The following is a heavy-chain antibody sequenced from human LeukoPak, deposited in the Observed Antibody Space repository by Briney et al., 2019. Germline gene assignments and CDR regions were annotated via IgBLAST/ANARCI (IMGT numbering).Heavy chain of an antibody. D-gene: IGHD2-8*02. J-gene: IGHJ4*02. CDR3: AKDRGPLAVYEPLDS. CDR1: GFTFDDYT. Sequence: GGSLRLSCEASGFTFDDYTMHWVRQPPGKGLEWVSLISWDGDSTDYAESVKGRFTVSRDNRENSLYLQLSSLRPEDTALYYCAKDRGPLAVYEPLDSWGQGTLVTASS. V-gene: IGHV3-43*01. CDR2: ISWDGDST.